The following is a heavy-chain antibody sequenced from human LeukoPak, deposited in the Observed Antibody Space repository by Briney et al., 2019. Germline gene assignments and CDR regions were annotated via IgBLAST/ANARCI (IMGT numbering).Heavy chain of an antibody. CDR2: INHSGST. CDR1: GGSFSGYY. Sequence: SETLSLTCAVYGGSFSGYYWSWIRQPPGKGLEWIGEINHSGSTNYNPSLKSRVTISVDTSKNQFSLKLSSVTAADTAVYYCASRRYYYYYMDVWGKGTTVTVSS. J-gene: IGHJ6*03. V-gene: IGHV4-34*01. CDR3: ASRRYYYYYMDV.